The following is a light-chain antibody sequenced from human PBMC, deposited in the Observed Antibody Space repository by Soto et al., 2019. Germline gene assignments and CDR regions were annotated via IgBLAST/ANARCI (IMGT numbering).Light chain of an antibody. Sequence: SYELTQPLSVSVALGQTARITCGGNNIGSKNVHWYQQKPGQAPVLVIYRDSKRPSGIPERFPGSNSGNTATLTISRAQAGDEAEYYCQVWDRSTGGVFGTGTKRTVL. CDR1: NIGSKN. CDR3: QVWDRSTGGV. V-gene: IGLV3-9*01. CDR2: RDS. J-gene: IGLJ1*01.